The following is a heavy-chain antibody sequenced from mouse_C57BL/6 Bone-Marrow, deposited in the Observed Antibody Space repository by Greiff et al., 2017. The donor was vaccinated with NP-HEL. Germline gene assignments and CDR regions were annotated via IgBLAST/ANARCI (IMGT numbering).Heavy chain of an antibody. Sequence: QVQLQQSGAELMKPGASVKLSCKATGYTFTGYWIEWVKQRPGHGLEWIGEILPGSGSTNYNEKFKGKATLTADTSSNTAYMQLSSLTTEDSASYYCARGSLWFAYWGQVTLVTVSA. CDR3: ARGSLWFAY. CDR1: GYTFTGYW. J-gene: IGHJ3*01. D-gene: IGHD6-1*01. CDR2: ILPGSGST. V-gene: IGHV1-9*01.